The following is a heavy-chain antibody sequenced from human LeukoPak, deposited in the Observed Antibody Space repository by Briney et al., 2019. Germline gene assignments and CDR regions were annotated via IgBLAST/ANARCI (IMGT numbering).Heavy chain of an antibody. Sequence: SETLSLTCTVSGGSISSSSYYWGWIRQPPGKGLEWIGSIYYSGSTYYNPSLKSRVTISVDTSKNQFSLKLSSVTAADTAVHYCATGGRITMIVVRYFDYWGQGTLVTVSS. V-gene: IGHV4-39*01. J-gene: IGHJ4*02. D-gene: IGHD3-22*01. CDR2: IYYSGST. CDR3: ATGGRITMIVVRYFDY. CDR1: GGSISSSSYY.